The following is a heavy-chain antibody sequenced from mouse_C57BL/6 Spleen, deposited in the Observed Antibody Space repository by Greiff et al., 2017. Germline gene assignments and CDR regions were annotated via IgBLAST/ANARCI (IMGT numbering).Heavy chain of an antibody. Sequence: QVQLQQSGAELVRPGASVTLSCKASGYTFTDYEMHWVKQTPVHGLEWIGAIDPETGGTAYNQKFKGKAILTADKSSSTAYMELRSLTSEDSAVYYCTSCPTYYNGSSVYYAMDYWGQGTSGTVSS. D-gene: IGHD1-1*01. J-gene: IGHJ4*01. CDR2: IDPETGGT. CDR1: GYTFTDYE. CDR3: TSCPTYYNGSSVYYAMDY. V-gene: IGHV1-15*01.